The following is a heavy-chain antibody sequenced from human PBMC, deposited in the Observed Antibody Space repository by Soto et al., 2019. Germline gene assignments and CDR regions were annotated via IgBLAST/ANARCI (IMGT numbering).Heavy chain of an antibody. CDR2: ISSSSSYI. V-gene: IGHV3-21*01. Sequence: EVQLVESGGGLVKPGGSLRLSCAASGFTFSSYSMNWVRQAPGKGLEWVSSISSSSSYIYYADSVKGRFTISRDNAKNSLYLQMNSLRAEDTAVYYCARDGDGLSTRPYMDVWGKGTTVTVSS. D-gene: IGHD2-8*01. CDR1: GFTFSSYS. J-gene: IGHJ6*03. CDR3: ARDGDGLSTRPYMDV.